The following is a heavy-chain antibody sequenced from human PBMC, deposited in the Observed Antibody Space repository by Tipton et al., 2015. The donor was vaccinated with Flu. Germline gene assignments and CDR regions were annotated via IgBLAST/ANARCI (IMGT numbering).Heavy chain of an antibody. Sequence: TLSLTCTVSGDSISSYYWSWIRQPPGKRLEWIGYIYSSGSTNYNPSLKSRVTISMDTSKNQFSLKLTSVTATDTAVYYCARYARVLDPWGQGTLVTVSS. V-gene: IGHV4-4*08. D-gene: IGHD4/OR15-4a*01. J-gene: IGHJ5*02. CDR3: ARYARVLDP. CDR2: IYSSGST. CDR1: GDSISSYY.